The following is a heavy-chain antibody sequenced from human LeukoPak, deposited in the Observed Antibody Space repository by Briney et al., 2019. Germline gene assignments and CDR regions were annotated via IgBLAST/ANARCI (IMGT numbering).Heavy chain of an antibody. CDR3: ARAKGIARYYFDY. Sequence: ASVKVSCKASGYTFTSYGISWVRQAPGQGLEWMGGIIPIFGTANYAQKFQGRVTITADESTSTAYMELSSLRSEDTAVYYCARAKGIARYYFDYWGQGTLVTVSS. CDR2: IIPIFGTA. J-gene: IGHJ4*02. V-gene: IGHV1-69*13. CDR1: GYTFTSYG. D-gene: IGHD6-13*01.